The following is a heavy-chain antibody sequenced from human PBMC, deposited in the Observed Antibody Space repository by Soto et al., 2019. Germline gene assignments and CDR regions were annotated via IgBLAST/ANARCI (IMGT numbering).Heavy chain of an antibody. CDR2: ISGSGGTT. J-gene: IGHJ4*02. CDR3: AKPPVSGFYYFDD. CDR1: GLTFSSYA. V-gene: IGHV3-23*01. D-gene: IGHD3-22*01. Sequence: GGSLRLSCAASGLTFSSYAISWVRQAPGKGLEWVSTISGSGGTTYYADSVKGRFTISRDNSKNTLYLQVNSLRAEDTAVYYCAKPPVSGFYYFDDRGQGTLVTVSS.